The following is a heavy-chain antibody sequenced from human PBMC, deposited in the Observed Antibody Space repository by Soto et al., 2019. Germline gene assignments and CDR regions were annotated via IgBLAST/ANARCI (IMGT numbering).Heavy chain of an antibody. CDR1: GFTVSSNY. D-gene: IGHD7-27*01. Sequence: PGGSLRLSCAASGFTVSSNYMSWVRQAPGKGLEWVSVIYSGGSTYYADSVKGRFTISRDNSKNTLYLQMNSLRAEDTAVYYCARDVLSRHGDYYFDYWGQGTLVTVAS. V-gene: IGHV3-53*01. J-gene: IGHJ4*02. CDR2: IYSGGST. CDR3: ARDVLSRHGDYYFDY.